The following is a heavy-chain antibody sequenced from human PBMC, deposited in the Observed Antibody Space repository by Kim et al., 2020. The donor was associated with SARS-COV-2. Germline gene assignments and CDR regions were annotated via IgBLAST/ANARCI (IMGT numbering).Heavy chain of an antibody. J-gene: IGHJ4*02. V-gene: IGHV3-11*06. D-gene: IGHD3-22*01. Sequence: VKGRFTISRDSAKKTLYLQMNSLSAEDTAVYYCARDAETYDSSGYYALFDHWGQGALVTVSS. CDR3: ARDAETYDSSGYYALFDH.